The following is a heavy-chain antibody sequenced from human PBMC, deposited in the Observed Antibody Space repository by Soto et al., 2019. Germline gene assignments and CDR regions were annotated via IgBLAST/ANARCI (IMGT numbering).Heavy chain of an antibody. CDR1: GYTFSSHG. V-gene: IGHV1-18*01. CDR2: ISVYNGNT. Sequence: ASVKVSCKASGYTFSSHGISWVRQAPGHGLEWMGWISVYNGNTNYAQKLRGRVTMTTDTSTGTAYMELRSLRSGDTAVYYCARTLDYYYYGMEVWGQGTTVTVSS. CDR3: ARTLDYYYYGMEV. J-gene: IGHJ6*02.